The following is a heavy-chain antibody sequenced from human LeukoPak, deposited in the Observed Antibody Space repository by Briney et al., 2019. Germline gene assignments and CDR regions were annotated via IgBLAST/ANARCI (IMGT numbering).Heavy chain of an antibody. CDR3: ARDPGEKTPYYYYYMDV. V-gene: IGHV1-46*01. D-gene: IGHD1-26*01. J-gene: IGHJ6*03. CDR2: INPSGGST. CDR1: GYTFTSYY. Sequence: AASVKVSCKASGYTFTSYYMHWVRQAPGQGLEWMGIINPSGGSTSYAQKFQGRVTMTRDMSTSTVYMELSSLRSEDTAVYYCARDPGEKTPYYYYYMDVWGKGTTVTVSS.